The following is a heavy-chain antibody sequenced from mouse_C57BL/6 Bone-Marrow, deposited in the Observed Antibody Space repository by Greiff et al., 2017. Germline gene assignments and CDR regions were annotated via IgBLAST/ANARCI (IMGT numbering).Heavy chain of an antibody. CDR3: ARSVYYKGSRWDYFDY. CDR1: GYTFTSYW. Sequence: QVQLQQPGTELVKPGASVKLSCKASGYTFTSYWMHWVKQRPGQGLEWIGNINPSNGGTNYNEKFKSKATLTVDKSSSTAYMQLSSLTSEDSAVXFCARSVYYKGSRWDYFDYWGQGTTLTVS. V-gene: IGHV1-53*01. J-gene: IGHJ2*01. D-gene: IGHD1-1*01. CDR2: INPSNGGT.